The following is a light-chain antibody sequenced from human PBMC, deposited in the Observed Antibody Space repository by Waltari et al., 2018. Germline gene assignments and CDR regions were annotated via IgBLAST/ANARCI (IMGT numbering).Light chain of an antibody. CDR2: DVT. J-gene: IGLJ2*01. V-gene: IGLV2-11*01. CDR1: SNDVGGYHY. Sequence: QSALTQPRSVSGSPGQSVTISCTGTSNDVGGYHYVSWYQHHPGEVPKLMIYDVTQRPSGVPDRFSGSKSGNTAALTIYGLQADDEADYYCSSYGGTYFVFGGGTRLTVL. CDR3: SSYGGTYFV.